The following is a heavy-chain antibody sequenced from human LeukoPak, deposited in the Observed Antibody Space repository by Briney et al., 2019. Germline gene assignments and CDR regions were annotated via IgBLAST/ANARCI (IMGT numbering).Heavy chain of an antibody. CDR3: ARNITIGGSYSFDY. CDR2: IYYSGST. Sequence: SETLSLTCTVSGGSISSYTYYWAWIRQPPGKGLEWIGSIYYSGSTYYNPSLKSRVTISVDTSKNQFSLRLRSVTAADAAVYYCARNITIGGSYSFDYWGQGTLVTVSS. J-gene: IGHJ4*02. D-gene: IGHD3-10*01. V-gene: IGHV4-39*01. CDR1: GGSISSYTYY.